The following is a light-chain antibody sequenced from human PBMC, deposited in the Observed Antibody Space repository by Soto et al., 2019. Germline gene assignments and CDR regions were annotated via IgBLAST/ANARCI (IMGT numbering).Light chain of an antibody. CDR1: SSDVGGYNY. CDR2: DVS. V-gene: IGLV2-11*01. J-gene: IGLJ2*01. CDR3: CSYAGSYTFV. Sequence: QPVLTQPRSVSGSPGQSVTISCTGTSSDVGGYNYVSWYQHHPGKAPKLMIYDVSKRPSGVPDRFSGSKSGNTASLTISGLQAEDEADYYCCSYAGSYTFVFGGGTKLTV.